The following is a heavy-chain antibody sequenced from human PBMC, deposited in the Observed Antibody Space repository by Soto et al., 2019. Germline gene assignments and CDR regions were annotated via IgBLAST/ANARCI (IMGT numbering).Heavy chain of an antibody. D-gene: IGHD3-16*01. CDR1: GYTFTSYG. J-gene: IGHJ6*01. CDR3: ARGGDYYYGLEV. CDR2: ISAFNGQT. V-gene: IGHV1-18*01. Sequence: GAAVKVSCKASGYTFTSYGVSWVRQAPGQGLEWMGWISAFNGQTNYIQKVQGRVTLTTEASTSTAYMELRSLRSDDTAVYYCARGGDYYYGLEVWGQGNTVAVSS.